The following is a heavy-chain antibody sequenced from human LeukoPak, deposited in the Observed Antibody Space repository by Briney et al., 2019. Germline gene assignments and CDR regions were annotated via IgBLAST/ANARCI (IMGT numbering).Heavy chain of an antibody. CDR2: VWNDGINK. Sequence: GGSLRLSCAASGFTFSTYGMHWVRQAPGKGLEWVAVVWNDGINKYYGDSVKGRFTISRDNSKDTLFLQMSSLRDEDTAVYYCARDFTSSGWYVDYWGQGTLVTVSS. D-gene: IGHD6-19*01. J-gene: IGHJ4*02. V-gene: IGHV3-33*01. CDR3: ARDFTSSGWYVDY. CDR1: GFTFSTYG.